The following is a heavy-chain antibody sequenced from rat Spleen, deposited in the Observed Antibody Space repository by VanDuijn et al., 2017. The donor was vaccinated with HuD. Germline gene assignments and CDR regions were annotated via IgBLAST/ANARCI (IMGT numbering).Heavy chain of an antibody. CDR2: INTSGGTT. D-gene: IGHD1-2*01. CDR1: GFTFNDCY. CDR3: TRDVDYGSYSYYFDD. V-gene: IGHV5-27*01. J-gene: IGHJ2*01. Sequence: EVQLVESGGGLVQPGRSLKLSCAASGFTFNDCYMAWVRQAPTKGLEWVATINTSGGTTYYPDSVKDRFTISRDNAKGTLSLQMNILRSEDTATYYCTRDVDYGSYSYYFDDWGQGVMVTVSS.